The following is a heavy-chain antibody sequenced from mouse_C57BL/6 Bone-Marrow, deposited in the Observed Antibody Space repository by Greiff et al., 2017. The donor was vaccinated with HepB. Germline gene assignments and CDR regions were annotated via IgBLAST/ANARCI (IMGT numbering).Heavy chain of an antibody. CDR1: GFSFNTYA. V-gene: IGHV10-1*01. Sequence: EVKLLESGGGLVQPKGSLKLSCAASGFSFNTYAMNWVRQAPGKGLEWVARIRSKSNNYATYYADSVKDRFTISRDDSESMLYLQMNNLKTEDTAMYYCVRQGVITTVVAPYYFDYWGQGTTLTVSS. J-gene: IGHJ2*01. CDR3: VRQGVITTVVAPYYFDY. CDR2: IRSKSNNYAT. D-gene: IGHD1-1*01.